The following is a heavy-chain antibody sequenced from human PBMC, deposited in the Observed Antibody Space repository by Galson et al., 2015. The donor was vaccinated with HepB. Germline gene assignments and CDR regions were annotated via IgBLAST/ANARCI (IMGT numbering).Heavy chain of an antibody. CDR2: ISSSSSYI. D-gene: IGHD3-10*01. CDR1: GFTFSSYS. V-gene: IGHV3-21*01. J-gene: IGHJ3*02. CDR3: ARATYYYGSGSYSNDAFDI. Sequence: SLRLSCAASGFTFSSYSMNWVRQAPGKGLEWVSSISSSSSYIYYADSVKGRFTISRDNAKNSLYLQMNSLRAEDTAVYHCARATYYYGSGSYSNDAFDIWGQGTMVTVSS.